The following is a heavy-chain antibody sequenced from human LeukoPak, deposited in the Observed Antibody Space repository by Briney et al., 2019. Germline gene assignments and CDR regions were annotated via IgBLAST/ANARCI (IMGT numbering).Heavy chain of an antibody. CDR3: AKDLVEYSSSSSVDY. J-gene: IGHJ4*02. D-gene: IGHD6-6*01. CDR1: GFTFSSYA. Sequence: GGSLRLSCAASGFTFSSYAMSWVRQAPGKGLEWVSAISGSGGSTYYADSVKGRFTISRDNSKNTLYLQMNSLRAEDTAVYYCAKDLVEYSSSSSVDYWGQGTLVTVSS. CDR2: ISGSGGST. V-gene: IGHV3-23*01.